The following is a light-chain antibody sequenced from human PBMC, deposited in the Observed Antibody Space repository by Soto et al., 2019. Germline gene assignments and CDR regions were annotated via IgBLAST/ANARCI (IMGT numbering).Light chain of an antibody. J-gene: IGLJ2*01. CDR1: KLGDTY. CDR3: QAWDSSTEDVV. V-gene: IGLV3-1*01. Sequence: SYELTQPPSVSVSSGQTASITCFGEKLGDTYTSWYQHRPGQSPVLVIYQDTKRPSGIPERFSGSNSGNTATLTISGTQALDEADYYCQAWDSSTEDVVFGGGTKVPS. CDR2: QDT.